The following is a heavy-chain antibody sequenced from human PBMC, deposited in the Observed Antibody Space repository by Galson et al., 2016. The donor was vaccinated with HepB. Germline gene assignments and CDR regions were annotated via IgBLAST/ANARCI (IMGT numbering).Heavy chain of an antibody. CDR1: DYSSTTYW. V-gene: IGHV5-51*01. J-gene: IGHJ4*02. D-gene: IGHD4-17*01. Sequence: QSGAEVTKPGESLQISCKVSDYSSTTYWIAWVRQMPGKGLEWMGIIYPGDSDTTYSPSFQDQVTMSAANSINTAYLQWSSLRASDTAMYYCATAPGGDDYGAYGFDYWGQGTLVTVSS. CDR3: ATAPGGDDYGAYGFDY. CDR2: IYPGDSDT.